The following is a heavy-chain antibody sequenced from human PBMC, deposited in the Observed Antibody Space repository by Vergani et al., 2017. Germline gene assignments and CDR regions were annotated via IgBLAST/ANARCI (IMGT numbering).Heavy chain of an antibody. V-gene: IGHV1-69*02. J-gene: IGHJ3*02. D-gene: IGHD3-10*01. CDR1: GGSFSSYT. CDR3: HGSESFDI. Sequence: QVQLVQSGAEVKKPGSSVKVSCKASGGSFSSYTISWVRQAPGQGLEWMGRIIPILGIANYAQKFQGRVTITADKSTSTAYMELSSLRADDTAVYYCHGSESFDIWGQGTMVIVSS. CDR2: IIPILGIA.